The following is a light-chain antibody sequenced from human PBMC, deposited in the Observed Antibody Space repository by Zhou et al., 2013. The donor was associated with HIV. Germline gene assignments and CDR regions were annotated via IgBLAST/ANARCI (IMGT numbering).Light chain of an antibody. CDR3: QQYGSSPVT. CDR1: QSVSSSY. J-gene: IGKJ3*01. V-gene: IGKV3-20*01. Sequence: EIVLTQSPGTLSLSPGERATLSCRASQSVSSSYLAWYQQKLGLAPRLLIYDASTRATGIPXRFSGSGSGTDFTLTISRLEPEDFAVYYCQQYGSSPVTFGPGTRVDIK. CDR2: DAS.